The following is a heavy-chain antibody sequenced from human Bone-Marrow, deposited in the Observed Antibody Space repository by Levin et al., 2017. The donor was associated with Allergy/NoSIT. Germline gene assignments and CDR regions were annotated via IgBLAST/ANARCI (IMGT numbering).Heavy chain of an antibody. CDR3: ARGLEYSGLP. D-gene: IGHD5-12*01. CDR2: LDGSSGKT. Sequence: GESLKISCRISGFIFADYAMNWVRQAPGRGLEWVSSLDGSSGKTHYADSVKGRFTISREYSKNTLFLQMNSLRAEDTAVYYCARGLEYSGLPWGQGTLVTVSS. CDR1: GFIFADYA. V-gene: IGHV3-23*01. J-gene: IGHJ5*02.